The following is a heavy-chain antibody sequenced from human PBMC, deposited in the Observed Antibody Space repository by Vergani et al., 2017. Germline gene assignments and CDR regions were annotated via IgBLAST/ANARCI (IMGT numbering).Heavy chain of an antibody. J-gene: IGHJ6*03. Sequence: QVQLVQSGAEVKKPGASVKVSCKASGYTFTGYYMHWVRQAPGQGLEWMGGFDPEDGETIYAQKFQGRVTMTEDTSTDTAYMELSSLRSEDTAVYYCATTGLRFLTYYYYYMDVWGKGTTVTVSS. V-gene: IGHV1-24*01. D-gene: IGHD3-3*01. CDR1: GYTFTGYY. CDR3: ATTGLRFLTYYYYYMDV. CDR2: FDPEDGET.